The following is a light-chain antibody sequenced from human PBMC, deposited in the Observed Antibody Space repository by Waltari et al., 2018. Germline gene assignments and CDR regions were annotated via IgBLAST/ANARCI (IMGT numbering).Light chain of an antibody. CDR2: NAS. V-gene: IGKV1-5*03. J-gene: IGKJ1*01. CDR3: QQYNSYSRT. Sequence: DIQLTQSPSPLSASVGARVTITCRASQSISSWLAWYQQKPGKAPKLLIYNASSLESGVPSRFSGSGSGTEFTLTISSLQPDDFATYYCQQYNSYSRTFGQGTKVEIK. CDR1: QSISSW.